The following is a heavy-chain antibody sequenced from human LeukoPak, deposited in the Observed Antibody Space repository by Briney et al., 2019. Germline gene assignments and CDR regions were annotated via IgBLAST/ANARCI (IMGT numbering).Heavy chain of an antibody. CDR3: ARGTPSGWYGAVY. J-gene: IGHJ4*02. CDR1: EYTFTSYD. Sequence: ASVKVSCKASEYTFTSYDINWVRQATGQGLEWKGWMNPDSGNTGYAQKFQGRVTMTRNTSINTAYMELSSLRSEDTAVYYCARGTPSGWYGAVYWGQGTLVTVSS. V-gene: IGHV1-8*01. CDR2: MNPDSGNT. D-gene: IGHD6-19*01.